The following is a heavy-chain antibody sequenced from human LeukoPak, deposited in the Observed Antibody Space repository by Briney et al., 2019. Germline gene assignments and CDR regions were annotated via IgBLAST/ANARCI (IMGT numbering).Heavy chain of an antibody. J-gene: IGHJ6*02. CDR3: SRGHHSMDV. CDR1: GFTFSEHY. CDR2: ISTGSSTGSSYT. V-gene: IGHV3-11*05. Sequence: GGSLRLSCAGSGFTFSEHYMSWIAQAPGKGLEWVSYISTGSSTGSSYTNYADSVKGRFTISRDNAKNSLYLQMNGLRAEDTAVYFCSRGHHSMDVWGQGTTVTVSS. D-gene: IGHD1-14*01.